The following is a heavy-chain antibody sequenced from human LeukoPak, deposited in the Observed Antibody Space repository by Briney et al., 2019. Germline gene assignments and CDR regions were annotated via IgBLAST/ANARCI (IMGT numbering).Heavy chain of an antibody. Sequence: SETLSLTCTVSRGSISRSAYYWGWIRQPPGKGLEWIGNIYYTGSTYYNPSLKSRVTISVDTSKNQFSLKLSSVTAADTAVYYCARHGFASGSYYDYWGQGTLVTVSS. CDR3: ARHGFASGSYYDY. CDR2: IYYTGST. D-gene: IGHD1-26*01. CDR1: RGSISRSAYY. V-gene: IGHV4-39*01. J-gene: IGHJ4*02.